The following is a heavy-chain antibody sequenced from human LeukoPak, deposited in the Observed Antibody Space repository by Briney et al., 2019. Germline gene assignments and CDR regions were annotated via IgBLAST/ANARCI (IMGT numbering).Heavy chain of an antibody. V-gene: IGHV4-31*03. CDR2: IYYSGST. J-gene: IGHJ4*02. Sequence: SETLSLTCTVSGGSISSGGYSWSWIRQHPGKGLEWIGYIYYSGSTYYNPSLKSRVTISVDTSKNQFSLKLSSVTAADTAVYYCAKPAGFCDFWSGCRYYFEYWGQGSLVTVSS. D-gene: IGHD3-3*01. CDR3: AKPAGFCDFWSGCRYYFEY. CDR1: GGSISSGGYS.